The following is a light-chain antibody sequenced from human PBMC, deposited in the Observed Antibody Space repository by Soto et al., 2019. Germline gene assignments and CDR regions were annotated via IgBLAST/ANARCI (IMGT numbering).Light chain of an antibody. CDR2: GAS. Sequence: EIVMTQSPATLSVSPGERATLSCRTSQSVSSNLAWYQQKPGQAPSLLIYGASTRATGIPARFSGSGSGTEFALTISSLQSEDFAVYFCQQYNNWPVAFGQGTKVDIK. J-gene: IGKJ1*01. CDR3: QQYNNWPVA. V-gene: IGKV3-15*01. CDR1: QSVSSN.